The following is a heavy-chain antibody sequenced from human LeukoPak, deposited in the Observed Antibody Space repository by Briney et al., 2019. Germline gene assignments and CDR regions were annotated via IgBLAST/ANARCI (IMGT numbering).Heavy chain of an antibody. D-gene: IGHD6-19*01. CDR1: GYTFTGYY. J-gene: IGHJ6*03. Sequence: ASVKVSCKASGYTFTGYYMHWVRQAPGQGLEWMGWINPNSGGTNYAQKFQGRVTMTRDTSISTAYMELSRLRSDDTAVYHCARNQKQWLRLSYMDVWGKGTTVTVSS. CDR2: INPNSGGT. V-gene: IGHV1-2*02. CDR3: ARNQKQWLRLSYMDV.